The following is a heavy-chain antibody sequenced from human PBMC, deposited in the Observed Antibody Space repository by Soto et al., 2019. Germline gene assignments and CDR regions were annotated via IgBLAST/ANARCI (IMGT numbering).Heavy chain of an antibody. V-gene: IGHV3-23*01. CDR2: ISGSGIST. CDR1: GFPFSTYP. Sequence: GGSLRLSCAASGFPFSTYPMNWVRQVPGKGLEWVSGISGSGISTFYADSVKGRFTISRDNSKNTVYLQMNRLRAEDTALYYCVKLPVTTASYYYFGMDVWGQGTTVTVSS. CDR3: VKLPVTTASYYYFGMDV. J-gene: IGHJ6*02. D-gene: IGHD4-4*01.